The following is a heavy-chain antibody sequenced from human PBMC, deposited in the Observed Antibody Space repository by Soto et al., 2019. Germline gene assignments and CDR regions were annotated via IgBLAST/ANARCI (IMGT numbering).Heavy chain of an antibody. Sequence: QVQLVESGAEVREPGASVKVSCKASGYTFTTYYIHWVRQAPGQGLEWVGIINPSGGSASYAQRFQGRVTMTRDTSTSPVYMELSSLISEDTAVYYCARDRGVAVAAGAIDYWGQGTLVTVSS. V-gene: IGHV1-46*01. J-gene: IGHJ4*02. D-gene: IGHD6-19*01. CDR2: INPSGGSA. CDR1: GYTFTTYY. CDR3: ARDRGVAVAAGAIDY.